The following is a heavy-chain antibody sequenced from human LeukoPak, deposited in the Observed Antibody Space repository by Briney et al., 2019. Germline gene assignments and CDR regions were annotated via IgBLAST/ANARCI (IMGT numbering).Heavy chain of an antibody. D-gene: IGHD3-10*01. CDR3: PSRLRYGSGSYSYFDY. Sequence: ASVKVSCKVSGYTLTELSMHWVRQAPGKGLEWMGGFDPEDGETIYAQKFQGRVTMTEDTSTDTAYMELSSLRSKDTAVYYCPSRLRYGSGSYSYFDYWGQGTLVTVSS. CDR1: GYTLTELS. J-gene: IGHJ4*02. V-gene: IGHV1-24*01. CDR2: FDPEDGET.